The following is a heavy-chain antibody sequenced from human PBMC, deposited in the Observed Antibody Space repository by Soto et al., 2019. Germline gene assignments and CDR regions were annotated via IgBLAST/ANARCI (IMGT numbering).Heavy chain of an antibody. V-gene: IGHV1-8*01. CDR3: ARVPTTVTKYYFDY. CDR2: MNPNSGNT. J-gene: IGHJ4*02. Sequence: ASVKVSCKASGYTFTSYDINWVRQATGQGLEWMGWMNPNSGNTGYAQKFQGRVTMTRNTSISTAYMELSSLRSEDTAVYYCARVPTTVTKYYFDYWGQGTLVTVSS. D-gene: IGHD4-17*01. CDR1: GYTFTSYD.